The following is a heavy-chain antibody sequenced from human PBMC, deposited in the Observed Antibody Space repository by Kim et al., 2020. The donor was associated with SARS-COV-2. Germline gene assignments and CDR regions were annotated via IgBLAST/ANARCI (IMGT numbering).Heavy chain of an antibody. CDR1: GYTFTNYF. J-gene: IGHJ4*02. CDR3: ASSLYGDRLDY. CDR2: MNPSGSST. Sequence: ASVKVSCKASGYTFTNYFLYTVRQAPGRGLEWMGMMNPSGSSTNYAQKFQGRVTMTRVTSISTFYMELTSLTSEDTAVYYCASSLYGDRLDYWGQGTLVT. V-gene: IGHV1-46*01. D-gene: IGHD4-17*01.